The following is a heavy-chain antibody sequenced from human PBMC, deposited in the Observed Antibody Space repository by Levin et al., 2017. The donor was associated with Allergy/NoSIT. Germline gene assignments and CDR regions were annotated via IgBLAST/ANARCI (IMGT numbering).Heavy chain of an antibody. Sequence: SETLSLTCTVSGGSISSYYWSWIRQPPGKGLEWIGYIYYSGSTNYNPSLKSRVTISVDTSKNQFSLKLSSVTAADTAVYYCARQPTNYYYDFWSGPYYYGMDVWGQGTTVTVSS. CDR1: GGSISSYY. CDR3: ARQPTNYYYDFWSGPYYYGMDV. D-gene: IGHD3-3*01. CDR2: IYYSGST. J-gene: IGHJ6*02. V-gene: IGHV4-59*08.